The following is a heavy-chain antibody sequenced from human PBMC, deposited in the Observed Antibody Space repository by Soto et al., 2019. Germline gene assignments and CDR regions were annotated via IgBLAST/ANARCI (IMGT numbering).Heavy chain of an antibody. D-gene: IGHD3-22*01. CDR2: ISGSGGST. CDR3: AKGRGSDSSGYYPVDFDY. CDR1: GFTCSSYA. V-gene: IGHV3-23*01. J-gene: IGHJ4*02. Sequence: EVQLLESGGGLVQPGGSLRLSCAASGFTCSSYAMSWVRQAPGKGLEWVSAISGSGGSTYYADSVKGRFTISRDNSKNTLYLQMKSLRAEDTAVYYCAKGRGSDSSGYYPVDFDYWGQGTLVSVSS.